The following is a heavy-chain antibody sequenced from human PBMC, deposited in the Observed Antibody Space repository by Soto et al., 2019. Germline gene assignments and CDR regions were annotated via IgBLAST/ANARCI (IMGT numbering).Heavy chain of an antibody. V-gene: IGHV3-23*01. CDR3: ASLGVGDWANYYYYYGMDV. CDR2: VTANGGST. J-gene: IGHJ6*04. D-gene: IGHD2-21*02. Sequence: EVQLLESGGGFVQPGGSLRLSCAATGFTFSVYAMTWVRQAPGKGLEWVSAVTANGGSTYSADSVKGRFTISRDNSMNPLFLQMNSLRAEDTAVYYCASLGVGDWANYYYYYGMDVWGKGTTVTVSS. CDR1: GFTFSVYA.